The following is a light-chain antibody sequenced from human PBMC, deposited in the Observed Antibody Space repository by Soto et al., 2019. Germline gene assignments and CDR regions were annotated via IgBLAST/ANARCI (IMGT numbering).Light chain of an antibody. CDR2: AAS. V-gene: IGKV1-39*01. CDR3: QQSYSTPWT. Sequence: DIQMTQSPSSLSASVGDRVTITCRASQSISSYLNWYQQKPGKAPKLLIYAASSLQIGVPSRFSGSGSGTDFTLTISSLQPEDFATYYCQQSYSTPWTFGQGTKVAIK. J-gene: IGKJ1*01. CDR1: QSISSY.